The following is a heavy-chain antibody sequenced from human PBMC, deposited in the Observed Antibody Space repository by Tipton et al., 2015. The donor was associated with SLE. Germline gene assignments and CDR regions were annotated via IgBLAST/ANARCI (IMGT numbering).Heavy chain of an antibody. CDR3: TTGVHYDFWSGYYRNDY. J-gene: IGHJ4*02. Sequence: SLRLSCAASGFTFSNAWMSWVRQAPGKGLEWVGRIKSKTDGGTTDYAAPGKGRFTISRDDSKNTLYLQMNSLKTEDTAVYYCTTGVHYDFWSGYYRNDYWGQGTLVTVSS. CDR2: IKSKTDGGTT. CDR1: GFTFSNAW. V-gene: IGHV3-15*01. D-gene: IGHD3-3*01.